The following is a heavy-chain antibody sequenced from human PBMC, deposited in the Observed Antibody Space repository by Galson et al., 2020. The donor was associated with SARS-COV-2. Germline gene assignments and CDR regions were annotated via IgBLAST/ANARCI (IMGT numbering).Heavy chain of an antibody. CDR3: ARDEDGYNDF. D-gene: IGHD5-18*01. V-gene: IGHV3-7*01. Sequence: PGGSLRLSCAASGFRFSNNWMSWVRQDPGKGLQWVANIQQDGSDRYYVDSVKGRFTISSDYAKNSVYLQMNNLTADDTAVYYCARDEDGYNDFWGQGTLVAVSS. CDR1: GFRFSNNW. CDR2: IQQDGSDR. J-gene: IGHJ4*02.